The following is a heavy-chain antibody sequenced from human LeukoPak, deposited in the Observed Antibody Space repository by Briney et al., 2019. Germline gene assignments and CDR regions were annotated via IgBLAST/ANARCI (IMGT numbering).Heavy chain of an antibody. D-gene: IGHD2-2*02. Sequence: GGSLRLSCAASGFTFSSFDMNWVRQAPGKGLEWVSSISTSSRYIYYRDSVKGRFTISRDDAKNSLYLQMNSLRVEDTAVYYCARADCSGSTCYMRRSWFDPWGQGTLVTVSS. CDR2: ISTSSRYI. CDR3: ARADCSGSTCYMRRSWFDP. V-gene: IGHV3-21*01. CDR1: GFTFSSFD. J-gene: IGHJ5*02.